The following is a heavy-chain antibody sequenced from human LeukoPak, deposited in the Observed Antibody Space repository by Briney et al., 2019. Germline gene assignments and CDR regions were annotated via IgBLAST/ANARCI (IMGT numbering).Heavy chain of an antibody. V-gene: IGHV1-46*01. CDR1: GYTFTSYY. Sequence: GASVKVSCKASGYTFTSYYIHWVRQAPGQGLEWMGIISPSGGSTSYAQKFQGRATMTRDTSTSTVYMELSSLRSEDTAVYYCARSYSNYDWFDPWGQGTLVTVSS. D-gene: IGHD4-11*01. CDR3: ARSYSNYDWFDP. CDR2: ISPSGGST. J-gene: IGHJ5*02.